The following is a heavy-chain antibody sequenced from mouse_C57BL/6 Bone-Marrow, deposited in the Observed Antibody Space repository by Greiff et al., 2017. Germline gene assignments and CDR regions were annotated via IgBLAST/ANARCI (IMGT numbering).Heavy chain of an antibody. D-gene: IGHD5-1-1*01. CDR1: GFNIKDDY. Sequence: VQLQQSGAELVRPGASVKLSCTASGFNIKDDYMHWVKQRPEQGLEWIGWINPENGDTEYASKFQGKATITADTSSNTAYVQLSSLTSEDTSVYYGTKIPQAYWGQGTLVTVSA. CDR2: INPENGDT. V-gene: IGHV14-4*01. J-gene: IGHJ3*01. CDR3: TKIPQAY.